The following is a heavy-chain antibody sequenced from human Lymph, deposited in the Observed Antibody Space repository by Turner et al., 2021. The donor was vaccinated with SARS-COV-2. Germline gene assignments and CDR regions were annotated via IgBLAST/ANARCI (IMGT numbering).Heavy chain of an antibody. CDR1: GFTFNNYP. CDR2: ISYDGSNK. D-gene: IGHD3-10*01. V-gene: IGHV3-30-3*01. CDR3: ARDSSGSGTLDY. J-gene: IGHJ4*02. Sequence: QVQPVGCGGGVVQSGRSLRLPCAASGFTFNNYPMHWVRQAPGKGLEWVAVISYDGSNKYYADAVKGRFTISRDNSKNTLYLQMNSLRAEDTAVYYCARDSSGSGTLDYWGQGTLVTVSS.